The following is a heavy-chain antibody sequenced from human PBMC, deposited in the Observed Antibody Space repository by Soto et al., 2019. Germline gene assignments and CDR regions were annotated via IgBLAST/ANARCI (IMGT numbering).Heavy chain of an antibody. Sequence: SQTLSLTCAISGDSVSSNSAAWNWIRQSPSRGLEWLGRTYYRSKWYNDYAVSVKSRITINPDTSKNQFSLQLNSVTPEDTAVYYCARRQIVVVPEYYYGMDVWGQGTTVTVSS. CDR2: TYYRSKWYN. CDR1: GDSVSSNSAA. D-gene: IGHD2-2*01. V-gene: IGHV6-1*01. CDR3: ARRQIVVVPEYYYGMDV. J-gene: IGHJ6*02.